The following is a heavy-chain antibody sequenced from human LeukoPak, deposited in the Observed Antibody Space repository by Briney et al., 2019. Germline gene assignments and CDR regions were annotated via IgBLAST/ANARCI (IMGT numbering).Heavy chain of an antibody. D-gene: IGHD3-16*01. CDR3: VKDGGTLWGRIHYYFDY. CDR1: GFTFSSSV. Sequence: GGALRLSCSASGFTFSSSVMHWVRQAPRKGLEYDSDITSNGDNTHYADSVKGRFTIPRDNSKNTLFLQMSSLRAEDTAVYYCVKDGGTLWGRIHYYFDYWGQGALVSVSS. V-gene: IGHV3-64D*06. J-gene: IGHJ4*02. CDR2: ITSNGDNT.